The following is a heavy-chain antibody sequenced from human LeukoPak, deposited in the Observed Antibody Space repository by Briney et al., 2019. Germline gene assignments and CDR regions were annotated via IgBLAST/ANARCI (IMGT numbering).Heavy chain of an antibody. CDR1: GYTFTSYD. CDR3: ARAVAGTSESGY. J-gene: IGHJ4*02. CDR2: MNPNSGNT. V-gene: IGHV1-8*01. D-gene: IGHD6-19*01. Sequence: GASVKVFCKASGYTFTSYDINWVRQATGQGLEWMGWMNPNSGNTGYAQKFQGRVTMTRNTSISTAYMELSSLRSEDTAVYYCARAVAGTSESGYWGQGTLVTVSS.